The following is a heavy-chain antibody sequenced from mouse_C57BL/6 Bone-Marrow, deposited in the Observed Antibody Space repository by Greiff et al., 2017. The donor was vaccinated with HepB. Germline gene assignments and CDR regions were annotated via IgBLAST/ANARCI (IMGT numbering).Heavy chain of an antibody. V-gene: IGHV6-3*01. CDR3: TALPHYAMDY. D-gene: IGHD2-10*01. Sequence: EVQLQQSGGGLVQPGGSMKLSCVASGFTFSNYWMNWVRQSPEKGLEWVAQIRLKSDNYATHYAESVKGRFTISRDDSKSSVYLQMNNLRAEDTGIYYCTALPHYAMDYWGQGTSVTVSS. CDR1: GFTFSNYW. J-gene: IGHJ4*01. CDR2: IRLKSDNYAT.